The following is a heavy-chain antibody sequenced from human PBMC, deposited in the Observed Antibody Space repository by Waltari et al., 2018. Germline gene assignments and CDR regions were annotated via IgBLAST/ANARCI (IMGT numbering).Heavy chain of an antibody. CDR3: ARDPGWGDGAY. D-gene: IGHD2-21*02. CDR1: GGSISSGSYY. J-gene: IGHJ4*02. Sequence: QVQLQESGPGLVKPSQTLSLTCTVSGGSISSGSYYWSWIRQPAGKGLEWIGRIYTSGSTNYNPSLKSRVTISVDTSKNQFSLKLSSVTAADTAVYYCARDPGWGDGAYWGQGTLVTVSS. V-gene: IGHV4-61*02. CDR2: IYTSGST.